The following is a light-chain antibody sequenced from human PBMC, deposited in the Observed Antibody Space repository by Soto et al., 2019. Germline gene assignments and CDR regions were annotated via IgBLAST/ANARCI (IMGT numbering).Light chain of an antibody. V-gene: IGLV1-44*01. CDR1: SFNIGTYN. CDR2: SND. Sequence: QSVLTQPTSASGTPGQRVTISCSGSSFNIGTYNVNWYQQLPGTAPKLLVYSNDQRPSGVPDRFSGSKSGTSASLAISGLQSEDEADYYCAAWDDSLNSYVFGIGTQVTVL. J-gene: IGLJ1*01. CDR3: AAWDDSLNSYV.